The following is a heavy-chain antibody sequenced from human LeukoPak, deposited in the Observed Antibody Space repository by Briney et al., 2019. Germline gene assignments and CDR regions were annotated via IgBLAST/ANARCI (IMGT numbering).Heavy chain of an antibody. CDR1: GFTFSNYG. CDR2: IRYDGTTQ. D-gene: IGHD3-16*01. V-gene: IGHV3-30*02. J-gene: IGHJ4*02. Sequence: GGSLRLSCAASGFTFSNYGMHWVRQAPGKGLKWVAFIRYDGTTQYYADSVKGRFTISRDNSKNTLYLQMNSLRAEDTAIYYCAKDKIWGEDYFDYWGQGTLVTVSS. CDR3: AKDKIWGEDYFDY.